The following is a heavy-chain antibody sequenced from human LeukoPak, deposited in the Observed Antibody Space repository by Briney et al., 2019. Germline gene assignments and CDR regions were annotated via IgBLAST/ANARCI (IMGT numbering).Heavy chain of an antibody. D-gene: IGHD3-10*01. V-gene: IGHV3-23*01. CDR2: ISGSGGST. Sequence: GGSLRLSCAASGFTFSSYAMSWVRQAPGKGLEWVSAISGSGGSTYYADSVKGRFTISRDNSKNTLHLQMNSLRAEDTAVYYCAKGGELGDYYYVDVWGKGTTVTVSS. J-gene: IGHJ6*03. CDR3: AKGGELGDYYYVDV. CDR1: GFTFSSYA.